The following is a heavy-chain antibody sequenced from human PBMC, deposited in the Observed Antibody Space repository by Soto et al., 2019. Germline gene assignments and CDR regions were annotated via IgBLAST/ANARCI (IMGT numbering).Heavy chain of an antibody. CDR2: ISYDGSNK. V-gene: IGHV3-30*18. CDR1: GFTFSSYG. D-gene: IGHD6-13*01. J-gene: IGHJ4*02. Sequence: QPGGSLRLSCAASGFTFSSYGMHGVRQAPGKGLEWVAVISYDGSNKYYADSVKGRFTISRDNSKNTLYLQMNSLRAEDTAVYYCAKDRGSSWSALDYWGQGTLVTVSS. CDR3: AKDRGSSWSALDY.